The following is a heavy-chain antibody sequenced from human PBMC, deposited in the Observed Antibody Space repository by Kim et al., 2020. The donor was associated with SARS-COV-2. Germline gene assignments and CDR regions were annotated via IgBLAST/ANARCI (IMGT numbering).Heavy chain of an antibody. CDR2: IWSDGSKK. CDR1: GFTFSTYG. J-gene: IGHJ4*02. CDR3: ANDYPGGWYLPDY. Sequence: GGSLRLSCAASGFTFSTYGMHWVRQAPGKGLEWVAVIWSDGSKKYYADSVRGRFTISRDNSKNTLYLQMNSLRAEDTAVYYCANDYPGGWYLPDYWGRGTLVTVSS. D-gene: IGHD6-19*01. V-gene: IGHV3-33*06.